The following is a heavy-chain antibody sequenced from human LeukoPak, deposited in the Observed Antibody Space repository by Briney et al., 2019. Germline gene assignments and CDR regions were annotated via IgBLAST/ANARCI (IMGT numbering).Heavy chain of an antibody. D-gene: IGHD3-22*01. J-gene: IGHJ4*02. CDR2: INPNSGGT. Sequence: ASVKVSCKASGYTFTGYYMHWVRQAPGQGLEWMGWINPNSGGTNYEQKFKGRVTITRDTSISTAYMELSRLRSDDTAVYYCARRYYYDSSGYSSDYWGQGTLVTVSS. CDR1: GYTFTGYY. V-gene: IGHV1-2*02. CDR3: ARRYYYDSSGYSSDY.